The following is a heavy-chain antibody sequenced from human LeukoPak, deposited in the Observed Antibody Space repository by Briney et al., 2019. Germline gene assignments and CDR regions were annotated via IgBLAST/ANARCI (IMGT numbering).Heavy chain of an antibody. J-gene: IGHJ4*02. D-gene: IGHD3-10*01. CDR3: IHYGSGSYSTDY. Sequence: GGSLRLSCAASRFTFSNFAMSWVRQAPGKGLEWVSAISGSGGSTYYADSVKGRFTISRDDSKNTAYLQMTSLKTEDTAVYYCIHYGSGSYSTDYWGQGTLVTVSS. V-gene: IGHV3-23*01. CDR1: RFTFSNFA. CDR2: ISGSGGST.